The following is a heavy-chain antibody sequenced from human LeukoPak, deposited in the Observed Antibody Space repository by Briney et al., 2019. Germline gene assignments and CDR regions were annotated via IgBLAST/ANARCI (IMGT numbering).Heavy chain of an antibody. V-gene: IGHV3-30*18. Sequence: GGSLRLSCAASGFTFSSYGMHWVRQAPGKGLEWVAVISYDGSNKYYADSVKGRFTISRDNSKNTLYLQMNSLKAEDTAVYYCAKDHGRAFGYWGQGTLVTVSS. CDR3: AKDHGRAFGY. CDR1: GFTFSSYG. CDR2: ISYDGSNK. J-gene: IGHJ4*02. D-gene: IGHD1-26*01.